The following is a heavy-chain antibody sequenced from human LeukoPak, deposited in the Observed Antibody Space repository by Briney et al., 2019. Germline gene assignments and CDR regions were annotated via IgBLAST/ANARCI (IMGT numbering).Heavy chain of an antibody. CDR1: GGSISSYY. Sequence: SETLSLTCTVSGGSISSYYWSWIRQPPGKGLEWIGYIYYSGSTNYNPSLKSRVTISVDTSKNQFSLKLSSVTAADTAVYYCARAARGALYCYYYMDVWGKGTTVTVSS. CDR2: IYYSGST. V-gene: IGHV4-59*01. CDR3: ARAARGALYCYYYMDV. J-gene: IGHJ6*03. D-gene: IGHD1-26*01.